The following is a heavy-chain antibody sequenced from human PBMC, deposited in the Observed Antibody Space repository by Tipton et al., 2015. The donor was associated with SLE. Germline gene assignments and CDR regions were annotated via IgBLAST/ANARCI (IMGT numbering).Heavy chain of an antibody. CDR2: MYYSGST. CDR3: ARRLDYYGSGGMDV. J-gene: IGHJ6*02. V-gene: IGHV4-31*02. D-gene: IGHD3-10*01. Sequence: LRLSCTVSGGSISSGGYYWSWIRQHPGKGLEWIGYMYYSGSTNYNPSLKSRVTISVDTSKNQFSLKLSSVAAADTAVYYCARRLDYYGSGGMDVWGQGTTVTVSS. CDR1: GGSISSGGYY.